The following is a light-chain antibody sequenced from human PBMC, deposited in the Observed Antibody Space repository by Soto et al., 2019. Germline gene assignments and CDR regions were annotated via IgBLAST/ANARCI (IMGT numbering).Light chain of an antibody. CDR1: QSVSSY. CDR3: HQRSNLFT. CDR2: DAS. J-gene: IGKJ3*01. V-gene: IGKV3-11*01. Sequence: EIVLTQSPATLSLSPGERATLSCRASQSVSSYLAWYQQKPGQAPRLLIYDASNRATGIPARCSGSGSGTDFTLTISSLEPEDFAVYYCHQRSNLFTFGPGTKVDIK.